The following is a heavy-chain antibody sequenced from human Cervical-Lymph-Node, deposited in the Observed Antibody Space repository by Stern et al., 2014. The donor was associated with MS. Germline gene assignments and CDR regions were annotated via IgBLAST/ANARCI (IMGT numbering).Heavy chain of an antibody. J-gene: IGHJ6*02. CDR3: AHRRYSQAYYYGMDV. D-gene: IGHD2-15*01. CDR2: IYWDDDK. V-gene: IGHV2-5*02. Sequence: QVTLRESGPTLVKPTQTLTLTCTISGFSLSTSGVGVGWIRQPPGQGLEWLALIYWDDDKRYSPSLKSRLTITKDTSKNQVVLTMTNMDPVDTATYYCAHRRYSQAYYYGMDVWGQGTTVTVSS. CDR1: GFSLSTSGVG.